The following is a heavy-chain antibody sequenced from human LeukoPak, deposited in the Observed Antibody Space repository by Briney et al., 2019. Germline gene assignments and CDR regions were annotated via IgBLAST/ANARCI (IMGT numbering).Heavy chain of an antibody. D-gene: IGHD1-14*01. Sequence: SETLSLTCAVYGGSFSGYYWSWIRQPPGKGLEWIGEINHSGSANYNPSLKSRVTISVDTSKNQFSLKLSSVTAADTAAYYCARGADSGTPYGLDVWGQGTTVTVSS. CDR2: INHSGSA. CDR1: GGSFSGYY. J-gene: IGHJ6*02. V-gene: IGHV4-34*01. CDR3: ARGADSGTPYGLDV.